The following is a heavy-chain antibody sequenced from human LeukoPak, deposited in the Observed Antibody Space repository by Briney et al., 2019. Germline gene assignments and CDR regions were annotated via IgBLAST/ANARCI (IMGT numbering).Heavy chain of an antibody. D-gene: IGHD6-13*01. CDR2: INPSSGST. CDR1: GSTFTRYY. J-gene: IGHJ4*02. Sequence: ASVKVSCKASGSTFTRYYIHWVRQAPGQGLDWMGMINPSSGSTRFAQMFQDRVTMTRDASTSAVYMELSSLTSEDTAMYYCARTYSSSWSYCDSWGQGTLVTVSS. CDR3: ARTYSSSWSYCDS. V-gene: IGHV1-46*01.